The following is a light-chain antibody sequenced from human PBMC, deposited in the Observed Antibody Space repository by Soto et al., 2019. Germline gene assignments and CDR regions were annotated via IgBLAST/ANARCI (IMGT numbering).Light chain of an antibody. Sequence: EIAMTQSPATLSVSPGESATLSCRASQSLSTDLAWYQQRPGQAPRLLIYRASTRATGIPARFSGSGSGTELTLTISSLQSEDFAVYCCQQYSDWPWTFGQGTKVEIK. CDR1: QSLSTD. CDR3: QQYSDWPWT. V-gene: IGKV3-15*01. J-gene: IGKJ1*01. CDR2: RAS.